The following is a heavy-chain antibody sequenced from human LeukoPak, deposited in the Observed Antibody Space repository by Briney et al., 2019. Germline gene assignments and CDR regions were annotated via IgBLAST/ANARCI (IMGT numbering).Heavy chain of an antibody. CDR2: IWYDGSNK. D-gene: IGHD3-22*01. CDR1: GFTFSSYG. V-gene: IGHV3-33*06. Sequence: GGSLRLSCAASGFTFSSYGMHWVRQAPGKGLEWVAVIWYDGSNKYYADSVKGRFTISRDNSKNTLYLQMNSLRAEDTAVYYCAKGTSSGYYYYFDYWGQGTLVTVSS. CDR3: AKGTSSGYYYYFDY. J-gene: IGHJ4*02.